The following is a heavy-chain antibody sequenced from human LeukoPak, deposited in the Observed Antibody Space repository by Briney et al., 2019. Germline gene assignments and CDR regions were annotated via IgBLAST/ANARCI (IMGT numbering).Heavy chain of an antibody. V-gene: IGHV4-39*07. CDR1: GGSISSSSYY. Sequence: SETLSLTCTVSGGSISSSSYYWDWIRQPPGKGLEWIGSIYYSGSTYYNPSLKSRVTISVDTSKNQFSLKLSSVTAADTAVYYCARDRRELTGGDYYYYYMDVWGKGTTVTVSS. D-gene: IGHD7-27*01. CDR2: IYYSGST. CDR3: ARDRRELTGGDYYYYYMDV. J-gene: IGHJ6*03.